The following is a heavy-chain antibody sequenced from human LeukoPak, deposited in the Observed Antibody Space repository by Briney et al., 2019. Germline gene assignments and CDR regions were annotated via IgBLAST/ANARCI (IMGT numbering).Heavy chain of an antibody. V-gene: IGHV4-31*03. CDR3: ARGGGSGYRDY. CDR2: IYYSGST. Sequence: PSETLSLTCTVSGGSISSGGYYWSWIRQHPGKGLEWIGCIYYSGSTYYNPPPKSRVTISVDTSKNQFSLKLSSVTAADTAVYYCARGGGSGYRDYWGQGTLVTVSS. CDR1: GGSISSGGYY. J-gene: IGHJ4*02. D-gene: IGHD3-22*01.